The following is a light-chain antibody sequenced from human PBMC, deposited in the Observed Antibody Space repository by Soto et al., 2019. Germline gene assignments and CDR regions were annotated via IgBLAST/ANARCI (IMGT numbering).Light chain of an antibody. CDR2: VAS. CDR1: QSVNSS. CDR3: QQYNVWPLT. Sequence: ERVMRQSPVTLSVSPGNRATLSCRASQSVNSSLAWYQHKPGQTPKLLICVASTRATGIPARFSGSGSGTEFTLTISSLPSEDFAVYNCQQYNVWPLTFGGGTKVEFK. V-gene: IGKV3-15*01. J-gene: IGKJ4*01.